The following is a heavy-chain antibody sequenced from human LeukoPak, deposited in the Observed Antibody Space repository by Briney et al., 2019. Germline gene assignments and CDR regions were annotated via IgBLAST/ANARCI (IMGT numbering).Heavy chain of an antibody. D-gene: IGHD2-2*01. CDR3: ARHGLGYCSSTSCPQFDY. J-gene: IGHJ4*02. CDR2: IYYSGST. V-gene: IGHV4-39*01. Sequence: SETLSLTCTVSGGSISSSSYYWGWIRQPPGKGLEWIGSIYYSGSTYYNPSLKSRVTISVDTSKNQFSLKLSSVTAADTAVYYCARHGLGYCSSTSCPQFDYWGQGTLVTVSS. CDR1: GGSISSSSYY.